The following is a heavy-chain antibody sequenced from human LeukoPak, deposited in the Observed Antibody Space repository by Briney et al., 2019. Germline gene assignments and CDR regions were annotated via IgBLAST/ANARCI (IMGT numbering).Heavy chain of an antibody. V-gene: IGHV1-69*13. CDR3: ASLKYYDFWSGFEYFQH. CDR1: GGTFSSYA. Sequence: SVKVSCKASGGTFSSYAISWVRQAPGQGLEWMGGIIPIFGTANYAQKFQGRVTITADESTSTAYMELSSLRSEDTAVYYCASLKYYDFWSGFEYFQHWGQGTLVTVSS. CDR2: IIPIFGTA. J-gene: IGHJ1*01. D-gene: IGHD3-3*01.